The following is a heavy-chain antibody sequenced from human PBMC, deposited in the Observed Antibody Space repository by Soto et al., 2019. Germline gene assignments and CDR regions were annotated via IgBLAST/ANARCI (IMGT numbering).Heavy chain of an antibody. CDR3: VGQGIVNLHGLVDV. CDR1: SGPSSSHN. V-gene: IGHV4-59*08. Sequence: QVQLQQSGPGLVKPSETLSLTCSVSSGPSSSHNWGWIRQPPGRGLEWIGYVYSTGGTSYNPSLRGRVTRSADTSPNSICLAVTSVTAADRAVYYCVGQGIVNLHGLVDVWGQGTTVTVSS. D-gene: IGHD3-10*01. J-gene: IGHJ6*02. CDR2: VYSTGGT.